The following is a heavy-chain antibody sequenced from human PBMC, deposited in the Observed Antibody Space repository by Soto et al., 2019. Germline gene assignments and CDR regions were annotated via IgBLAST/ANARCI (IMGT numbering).Heavy chain of an antibody. J-gene: IGHJ6*02. D-gene: IGHD5-12*01. CDR3: ARGSGYGAYYYYGMDV. V-gene: IGHV5-51*01. CDR2: IYPGDSDT. CDR1: GYRFTTSW. Sequence: GESLKISCQGSGYRFTTSWIGWVRQMPGKGLEWMGTIYPGDSDTRYSPSFQGQVTMTRDTSISTAYMELSRLRSDDTAVYYCARGSGYGAYYYYGMDVWGQGTTVTVSS.